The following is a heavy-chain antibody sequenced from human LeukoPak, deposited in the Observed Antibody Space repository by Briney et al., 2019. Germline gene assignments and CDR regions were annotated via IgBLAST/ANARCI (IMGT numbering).Heavy chain of an antibody. J-gene: IGHJ4*02. CDR1: GFTFSSYS. CDR2: ISGSGGTT. CDR3: AKGGLYCSSTSCYFVDS. V-gene: IGHV3-23*01. D-gene: IGHD2-2*01. Sequence: GGSLRLSCAASGFTFSSYSMNWVRQAPGKGLEWVSTISGSGGTTYYADSVKGRFTISRDNSKNTLYLQMNSLRAEDTAIYYCAKGGLYCSSTSCYFVDSWGQGTLVTVSS.